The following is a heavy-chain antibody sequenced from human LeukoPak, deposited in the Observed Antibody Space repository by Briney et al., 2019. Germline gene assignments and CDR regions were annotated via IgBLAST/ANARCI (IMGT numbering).Heavy chain of an antibody. D-gene: IGHD3-22*01. CDR3: ARGSYESGGYYDC. V-gene: IGHV6-1*01. CDR2: TYYRSKWYN. Sequence: SQTLSLTCAISGDSLSSNSAAWTWIRRSPSRGLEWLGRTYYRSKWYNHYAVSVKSRITINPDTSKNQFSLQLSSVTPEDTAFYYCARGSYESGGYYDCWGQGTLVTVSS. J-gene: IGHJ4*02. CDR1: GDSLSSNSAA.